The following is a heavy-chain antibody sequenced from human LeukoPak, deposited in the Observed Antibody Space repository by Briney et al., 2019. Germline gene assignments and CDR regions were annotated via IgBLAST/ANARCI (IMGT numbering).Heavy chain of an antibody. J-gene: IGHJ6*03. CDR2: IRYDGSNK. V-gene: IGHV3-30*02. Sequence: GGSLRLSCAASGFTFSSYGMHWVRQAPGKGLGWVAFIRYDGSNKYYADSVKGRFTISRDNSKNTLYLQMSSLRAEDTAVYYCAKDSLSYNYYYYYMDVWGKGTTVTVSS. D-gene: IGHD5-18*01. CDR1: GFTFSSYG. CDR3: AKDSLSYNYYYYYMDV.